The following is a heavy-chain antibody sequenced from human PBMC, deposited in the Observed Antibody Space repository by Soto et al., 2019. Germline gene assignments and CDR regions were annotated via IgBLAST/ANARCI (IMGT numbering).Heavy chain of an antibody. V-gene: IGHV3-48*01. CDR3: ARHPERIAEIGWFDP. D-gene: IGHD6-13*01. Sequence: EVQLVESGGGLVXXXGSLRLSXXXXGFTFSSYSMNWVRQAPGKGLEWVSYISSSSSTIYYADSVKGRFTISRDNAKNSLYLQMNSLRAEDTAVYYCARHPERIAEIGWFDPWGQGTLVTVSS. CDR1: GFTFSSYS. J-gene: IGHJ5*02. CDR2: ISSSSSTI.